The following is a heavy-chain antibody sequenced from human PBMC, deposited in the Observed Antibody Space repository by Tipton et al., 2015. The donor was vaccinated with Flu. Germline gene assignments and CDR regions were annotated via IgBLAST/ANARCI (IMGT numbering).Heavy chain of an antibody. CDR1: GGSISSGSYY. Sequence: LRLSCTVSGGSISSGSYYWSWIRQPAGKGLEWIGRIYTSGSTNYNPSLKSRVTISVDTSKNQFSLKLSSVTAADTAVYYCARYPESNYHWFGPWGQGALVTVSS. CDR2: IYTSGST. CDR3: ARYPESNYHWFGP. V-gene: IGHV4-61*02. D-gene: IGHD4-11*01. J-gene: IGHJ5*02.